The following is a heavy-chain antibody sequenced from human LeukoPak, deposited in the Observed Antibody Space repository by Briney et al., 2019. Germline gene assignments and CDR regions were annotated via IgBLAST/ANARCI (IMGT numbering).Heavy chain of an antibody. CDR1: GGSISSYY. CDR2: IYYGGST. J-gene: IGHJ5*02. V-gene: IGHV4-59*01. CDR3: ARGYCTNGVCYTNWFDP. D-gene: IGHD2-8*01. Sequence: PSETLSLTCTVSGGSISSYYWSWIRQPPGKGLEWIGYIYYGGSTNYNPSLKSRVTISVDTSKNQFSLKLSSVTAADTAVYYCARGYCTNGVCYTNWFDPWGQGTLVTVSS.